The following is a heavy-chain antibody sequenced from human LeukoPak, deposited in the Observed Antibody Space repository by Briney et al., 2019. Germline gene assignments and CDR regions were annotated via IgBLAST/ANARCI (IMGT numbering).Heavy chain of an antibody. CDR3: ARCRTNKRGYHYMED. Sequence: SETLSLTCTVSGGSISSYYWSWIRQPPGKGLEWIGYTHYSGSTNYNPSLKSRVTISVDTSKNQFSLNVSSVTAADSALYYCARCRTNKRGYHYMEDWGKGTTVTVSS. CDR2: THYSGST. CDR1: GGSISSYY. V-gene: IGHV4-59*01. J-gene: IGHJ6*03.